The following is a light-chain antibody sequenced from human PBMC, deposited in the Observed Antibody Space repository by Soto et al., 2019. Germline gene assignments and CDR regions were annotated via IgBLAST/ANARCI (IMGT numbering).Light chain of an antibody. Sequence: EIVLTQSPGTLSLSPGERATLSCRASQSVSSSYLAWYQQKPGQAPRLLMYGASSRATGIPGRFSGSGSGTDFTLTISRLEPEDFAVYYCQHYGRSLWTFGQGTKVEIK. J-gene: IGKJ1*01. CDR3: QHYGRSLWT. V-gene: IGKV3-20*01. CDR1: QSVSSSY. CDR2: GAS.